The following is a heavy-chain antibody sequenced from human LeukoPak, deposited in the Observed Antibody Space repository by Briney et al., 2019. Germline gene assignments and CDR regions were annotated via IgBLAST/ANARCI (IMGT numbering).Heavy chain of an antibody. CDR2: VFDTGSP. V-gene: IGHV4-4*07. CDR1: GGSVSSYY. J-gene: IGHJ6*03. CDR3: VRDYSSGWPMSYYNPYIDL. Sequence: SETLSLTCTFHGGSVSSYYWSWIRQPAGKPLEWIGRVFDTGSPNYSPSLKTRVTISLDASKNQLSLRLASVTAADTAVYYCVRDYSSGWPMSYYNPYIDLWGKGTMVTVSS. D-gene: IGHD4-11*01.